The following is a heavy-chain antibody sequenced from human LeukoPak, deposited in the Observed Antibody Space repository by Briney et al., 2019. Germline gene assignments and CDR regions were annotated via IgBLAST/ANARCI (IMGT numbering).Heavy chain of an antibody. Sequence: GGSLRLSCAASGFTFSTYWMNWVRQAPGKGLEWVSYISSSGSTIYYADSVKGRFTISRDNAKNSLYLQMNSLRAEDTAVYYCAELGITMIGGVWGKGTTVTISS. CDR3: AELGITMIGGV. V-gene: IGHV3-48*04. D-gene: IGHD3-10*02. CDR1: GFTFSTYW. J-gene: IGHJ6*04. CDR2: ISSSGSTI.